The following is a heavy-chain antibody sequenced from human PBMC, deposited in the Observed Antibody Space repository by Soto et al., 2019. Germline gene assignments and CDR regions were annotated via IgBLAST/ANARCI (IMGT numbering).Heavy chain of an antibody. CDR3: ARVYGSGSYYPYYYYGMDV. D-gene: IGHD3-10*01. Sequence: GASVKVSCKASGGTFSSYAISWVRQAPGQGLEWMGGIIPIFGTANYAQKFQGRVTITADESTSTAYVELSSLRSEDTAVYYCARVYGSGSYYPYYYYGMDVWGQGTTVTVSS. CDR2: IIPIFGTA. J-gene: IGHJ6*02. V-gene: IGHV1-69*13. CDR1: GGTFSSYA.